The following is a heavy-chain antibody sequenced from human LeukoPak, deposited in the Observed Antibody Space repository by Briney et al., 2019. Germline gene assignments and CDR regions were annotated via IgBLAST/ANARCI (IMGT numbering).Heavy chain of an antibody. J-gene: IGHJ6*03. CDR1: GGSLSSYY. CDR3: ARLTWELPPGGLYYNYYIDV. CDR2: INHSGGA. V-gene: IGHV4-34*01. Sequence: PSETLSLTCAVYGGSLSSYYWTWVRQPPGKGLEWIGEINHSGGANYSPSLKSRVTISLDTSKNQFSLKLSSVTAADTAVYYCARLTWELPPGGLYYNYYIDVWDKGATVTVSS. D-gene: IGHD1-26*01.